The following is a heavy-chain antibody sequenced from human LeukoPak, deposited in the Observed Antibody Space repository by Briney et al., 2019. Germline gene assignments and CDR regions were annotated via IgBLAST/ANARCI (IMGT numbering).Heavy chain of an antibody. J-gene: IGHJ4*02. V-gene: IGHV3-73*01. CDR3: ATETSLYYFDY. CDR2: IRSKANSYAA. D-gene: IGHD2-2*01. CDR1: GFTFSFSA. Sequence: GGSLRLSCAASGFTFSFSAVHWVRQASGKGLEWVGRIRSKANSYAAAYAASVQGRFTISRDDSKNTAYLLMNSLKTEDTAVYYCATETSLYYFDYWGQGSLVTVSS.